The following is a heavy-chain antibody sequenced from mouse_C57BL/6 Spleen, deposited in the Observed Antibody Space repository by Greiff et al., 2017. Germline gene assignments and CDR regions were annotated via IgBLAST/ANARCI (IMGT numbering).Heavy chain of an antibody. CDR3: VITPPMDY. J-gene: IGHJ4*01. V-gene: IGHV1-18*01. CDR2: INPNNGGT. CDR1: GYTFTDYN. Sequence: VQLQQSGPELVKPGASVKIPCKASGYTFTDYNMDWVKQSHGKSLEWIGDINPNNGGTIYNQKFKGKATLTVDKSSSTAYMELRSLTSEDTAVYYCVITPPMDYWGQGTSVTVSS. D-gene: IGHD2-4*01.